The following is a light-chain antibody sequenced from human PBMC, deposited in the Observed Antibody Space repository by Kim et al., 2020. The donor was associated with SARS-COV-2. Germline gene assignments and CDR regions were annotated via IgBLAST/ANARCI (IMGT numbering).Light chain of an antibody. CDR3: QQYNRT. Sequence: TLFVAPGERATLSCRASQSVSSNLAWYQQKPGQAPRLLIYGASTRATGIPARFSGSGSGTEFTLTISSLQSEDFAVYYCQQYNRTFGQGTKVDIK. CDR2: GAS. J-gene: IGKJ1*01. CDR1: QSVSSN. V-gene: IGKV3-15*01.